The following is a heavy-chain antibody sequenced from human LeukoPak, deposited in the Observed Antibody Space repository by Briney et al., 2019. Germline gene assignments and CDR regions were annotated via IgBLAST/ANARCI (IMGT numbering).Heavy chain of an antibody. J-gene: IGHJ4*02. CDR2: IYSSGSN. CDR3: AREPTSGREPTSGRPLDY. V-gene: IGHV4-4*07. Sequence: PSETLSLTCTVSGDSISGYYWSWIRQPPGKGLEWIGRIYSSGSNNYNPSLKSRVTMSLDTSKNHLSLNLSSVTAADTAVYYCAREPTSGREPTSGRPLDYWGQGTLVTVSS. CDR1: GDSISGYY. D-gene: IGHD5-12*01.